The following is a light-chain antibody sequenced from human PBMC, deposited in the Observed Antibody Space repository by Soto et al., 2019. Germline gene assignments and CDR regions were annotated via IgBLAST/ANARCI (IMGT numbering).Light chain of an antibody. CDR3: RSYTSSSTKV. CDR2: EVS. V-gene: IGLV2-18*02. J-gene: IGLJ3*02. Sequence: QSALTQPPSVSGSPGQSVTISCTGTSSDVGRYNRVSWYQQPPGTAPKLMIYEVSNRPSGVPDRFSGSKSGNTASLTISGLQAEDEADYYCRSYTSSSTKVFGGGTKVTVL. CDR1: SSDVGRYNR.